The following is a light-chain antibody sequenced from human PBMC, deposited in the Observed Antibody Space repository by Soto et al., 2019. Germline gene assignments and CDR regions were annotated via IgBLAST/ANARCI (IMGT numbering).Light chain of an antibody. CDR2: GAS. CDR3: QQYNNWPPDRT. J-gene: IGKJ1*01. V-gene: IGKV3-15*01. CDR1: QSVSSN. Sequence: EIVMTQSPATLPVSPGERATLSCRASQSVSSNLAWYQQKPGQAPRLLIYGASTRATGIPARFSGSGSGTEFTLTISSQQSEDFAIYFCQQYNNWPPDRTFGQGTKVEIK.